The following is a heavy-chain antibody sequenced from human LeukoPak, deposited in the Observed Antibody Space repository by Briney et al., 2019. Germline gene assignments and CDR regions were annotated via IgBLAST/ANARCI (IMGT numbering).Heavy chain of an antibody. J-gene: IGHJ4*02. CDR2: IYPGDSDT. CDR3: ARHARSYYYDSSGYYDGNFDY. V-gene: IGHV5-51*01. D-gene: IGHD3-22*01. CDR1: GYIFTSYW. Sequence: GESLKISCQGSGYIFTSYWIGWVRQMPGKGLEWMGIIYPGDSDTRYSPSFQGQVTISADKSISTAYLQWSSLKASDTAMYYCARHARSYYYDSSGYYDGNFDYWGQGTLVTVSS.